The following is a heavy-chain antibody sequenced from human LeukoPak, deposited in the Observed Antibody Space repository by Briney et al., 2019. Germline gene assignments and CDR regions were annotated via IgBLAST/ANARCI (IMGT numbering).Heavy chain of an antibody. Sequence: GASVTVSCKASGGSFSSHTISWVRQAPGQGLEWMGRIIPIFETTNHAQRFQDRVTITADKSSGTAYMELNSLTSEDTAIYYCAAGRRYSSAYWGQGTLVTVSS. V-gene: IGHV1-69*06. CDR3: AAGRRYSSAY. CDR2: IIPIFETT. J-gene: IGHJ4*02. D-gene: IGHD5-18*01. CDR1: GGSFSSHT.